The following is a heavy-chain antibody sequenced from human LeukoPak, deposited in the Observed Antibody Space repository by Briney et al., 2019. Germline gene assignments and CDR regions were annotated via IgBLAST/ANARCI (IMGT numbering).Heavy chain of an antibody. CDR3: ATPRSCSSTSCFYMDV. D-gene: IGHD2-2*01. V-gene: IGHV1-24*01. J-gene: IGHJ6*03. Sequence: GASVKVSCKVSGYTLTELSMHWVRQAPGKGLEWMGGFDPEDGETIYAQKFQGRVTMTEDTSTDTAYMELSSLRSEDTAVYYCATPRSCSSTSCFYMDVWGKGTTVTVSS. CDR2: FDPEDGET. CDR1: GYTLTELS.